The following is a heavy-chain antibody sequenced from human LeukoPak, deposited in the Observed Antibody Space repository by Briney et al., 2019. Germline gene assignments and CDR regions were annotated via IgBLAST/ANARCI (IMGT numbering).Heavy chain of an antibody. Sequence: SETLSLTCTVSGGSISSYYWSWIRQPAGKGLEWIGRIYTSGSTNYNPSLKSRVTMSVDTSKNQFSLKLSSVTAADTAVYYCARVVTTVTNYYYYGMDVWGQGTTVTVSS. D-gene: IGHD4-17*01. CDR1: GGSISSYY. J-gene: IGHJ6*02. V-gene: IGHV4-4*07. CDR3: ARVVTTVTNYYYYGMDV. CDR2: IYTSGST.